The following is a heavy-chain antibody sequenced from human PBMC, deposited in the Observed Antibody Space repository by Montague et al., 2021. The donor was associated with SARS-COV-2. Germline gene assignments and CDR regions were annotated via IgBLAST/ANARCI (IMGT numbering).Heavy chain of an antibody. V-gene: IGHV4-39*02. D-gene: IGHD2-15*01. Sequence: SETLSTCTVSGGSISSPDYYWGWIRQSPGKGLEWIGSISYAGRTYYNPSLRSRVSFSMDTSKNHFSLSLNSVTAADTAVYYCARQGEVEPGIAIAATFDPWGQGILVTVSS. CDR1: GGSISSPDYY. CDR2: ISYAGRT. J-gene: IGHJ5*02. CDR3: ARQGEVEPGIAIAATFDP.